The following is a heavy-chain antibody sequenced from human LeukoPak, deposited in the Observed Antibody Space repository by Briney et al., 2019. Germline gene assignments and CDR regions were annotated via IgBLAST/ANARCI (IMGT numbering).Heavy chain of an antibody. D-gene: IGHD3-3*01. CDR3: AKGRAMGVVIRPPAFDS. J-gene: IGHJ4*02. CDR2: ISGSVGST. Sequence: GGSLRLSCAASGFTFRSYGMTWVRKAPGKGMEWVSAISGSVGSTYYADSVKGRFTISRDNSKNTLYLQMNSLRVEDTALYYCAKGRAMGVVIRPPAFDSWGQGTLVTVSS. CDR1: GFTFRSYG. V-gene: IGHV3-23*01.